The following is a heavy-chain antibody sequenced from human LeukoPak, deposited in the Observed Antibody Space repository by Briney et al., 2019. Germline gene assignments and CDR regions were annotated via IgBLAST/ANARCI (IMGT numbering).Heavy chain of an antibody. D-gene: IGHD3-10*01. CDR2: ISSSSSYI. Sequence: GASLRLSCAASGFTFSSYAMSWVRQAPGKGLEWVSSISSSSSYIYYADSVKGRFTISRDNAKNSLYLQMNSLRAEDTAVYYCARDDGSGSYYCDYWGQGTLVTVSS. CDR1: GFTFSSYA. V-gene: IGHV3-21*01. CDR3: ARDDGSGSYYCDY. J-gene: IGHJ4*02.